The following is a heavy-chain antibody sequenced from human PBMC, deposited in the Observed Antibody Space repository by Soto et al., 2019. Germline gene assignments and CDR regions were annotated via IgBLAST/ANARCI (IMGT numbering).Heavy chain of an antibody. Sequence: PGGSLRLSCTASGFTFGDYAMSWVRQAPGEGLEWVGFIRSQVFGGTAEHAASVKGRFTISRDDSKGIAYLQMNSLKTEDTAVYFCTRAGCGGDYYPPRFYDYWGQGSLVTVSS. CDR2: IRSQVFGGTA. CDR3: TRAGCGGDYYPPRFYDY. V-gene: IGHV3-49*04. CDR1: GFTFGDYA. D-gene: IGHD2-21*02. J-gene: IGHJ4*02.